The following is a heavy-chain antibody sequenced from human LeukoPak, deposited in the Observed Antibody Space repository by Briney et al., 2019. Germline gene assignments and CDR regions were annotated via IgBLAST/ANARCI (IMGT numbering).Heavy chain of an antibody. Sequence: PGGSLRLSCAASGFTFSSYGMHWVRQAPGKGLEWVAVMSYDGSNKYYADSVKGRFTISRDNSKNTLYLQMNSLRAEDTAVYYCAKELRGYSYGLRNNWFDPWGQGTLVTVSS. D-gene: IGHD5-18*01. CDR2: MSYDGSNK. CDR3: AKELRGYSYGLRNNWFDP. V-gene: IGHV3-30*18. CDR1: GFTFSSYG. J-gene: IGHJ5*02.